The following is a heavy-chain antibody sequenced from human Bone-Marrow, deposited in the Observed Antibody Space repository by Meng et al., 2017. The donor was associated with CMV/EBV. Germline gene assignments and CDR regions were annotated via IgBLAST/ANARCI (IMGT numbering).Heavy chain of an antibody. CDR2: IVVGSGNT. CDR1: GFTFTSSA. CDR3: ARDRLGATVERYYYYGMDV. V-gene: IGHV1-58*01. J-gene: IGHJ6*02. Sequence: SVKVSCKASGFTFTSSAVQWVRQARGQRLEWIGWIVVGSGNTNYAQKFQERVTIIRDMSTSTAYMELSSLRSEDTAVYYCARDRLGATVERYYYYGMDVWGQGTTVTVSS. D-gene: IGHD1-26*01.